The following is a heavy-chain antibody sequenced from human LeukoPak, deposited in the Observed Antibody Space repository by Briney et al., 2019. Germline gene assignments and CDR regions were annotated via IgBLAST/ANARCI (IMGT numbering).Heavy chain of an antibody. J-gene: IGHJ6*02. D-gene: IGHD2-8*01. CDR2: ICPRGGI. CDR3: ARNGGFDQDV. CDR1: GDSISNNNC. V-gene: IGHV4-4*02. Sequence: SETLSLTCAVFGDSISNNNCYSWVRQSPGKGLEWIGEICPRGGINYNPSLRSRVRITGDRPKNQFSLYIHSVTAADSAIYYCARNGGFDQDVWGQGTTVTVSS.